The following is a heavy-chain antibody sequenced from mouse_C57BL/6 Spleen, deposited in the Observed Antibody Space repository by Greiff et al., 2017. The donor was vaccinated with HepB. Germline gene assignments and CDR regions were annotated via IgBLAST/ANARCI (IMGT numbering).Heavy chain of an antibody. V-gene: IGHV1-81*01. Sequence: VKLMESGAELARPGASVKLSCKASGYTFTSYGISWVKQRTGQGLEWIGEIYPRSGNTYYNEKFKGKATLTADKSSSTAYMELRSLTSEDSAVYFCAREGTAQSYFDYWGQGTTLTVSS. J-gene: IGHJ2*01. CDR1: GYTFTSYG. CDR2: IYPRSGNT. CDR3: AREGTAQSYFDY. D-gene: IGHD3-2*02.